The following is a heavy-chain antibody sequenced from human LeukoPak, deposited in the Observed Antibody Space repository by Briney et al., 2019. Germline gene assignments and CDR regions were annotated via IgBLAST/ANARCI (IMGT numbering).Heavy chain of an antibody. V-gene: IGHV3-30*02. Sequence: GGSLRLSCAASGFTFTAHNMHWVRQAPGEGLEWMAFISYGGVFKQYADSVKGRFTVSRDNSKNTLYLQMNSLRAEDTAVYYCARADSVSNWFDPWGQGTLVTVSS. CDR2: ISYGGVFK. D-gene: IGHD2-21*01. CDR3: ARADSVSNWFDP. J-gene: IGHJ5*02. CDR1: GFTFTAHN.